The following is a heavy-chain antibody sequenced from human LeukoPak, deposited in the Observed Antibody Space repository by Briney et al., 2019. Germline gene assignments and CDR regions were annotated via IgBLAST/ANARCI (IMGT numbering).Heavy chain of an antibody. CDR3: ARGPYYDSSGQGY. J-gene: IGHJ4*02. CDR2: INPNSGGT. CDR1: GYTFISYA. Sequence: ASVKVSCKASGYTFISYAIAWVRQAPGQGLEGMGWINPNSGGTNYAQKFQGRVTMTRDTSISTAYMELSRLRSDDTAVYYCARGPYYDSSGQGYWGQGTLVTVSS. V-gene: IGHV1-2*02. D-gene: IGHD3-22*01.